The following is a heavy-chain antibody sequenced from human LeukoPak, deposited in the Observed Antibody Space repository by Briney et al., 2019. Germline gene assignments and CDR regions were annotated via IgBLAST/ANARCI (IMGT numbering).Heavy chain of an antibody. J-gene: IGHJ4*02. CDR2: ISAHNGIT. Sequence: ASAKVSCKASGYTFTSYGISWVRQAPGQGLEWMGWISAHNGITNYAQKFQGRVTMTTDTASSTAYMELRSLRSDDTAIYYCARDETYYDSSGQDYWGQGTLVTVSS. V-gene: IGHV1-18*01. D-gene: IGHD3-22*01. CDR3: ARDETYYDSSGQDY. CDR1: GYTFTSYG.